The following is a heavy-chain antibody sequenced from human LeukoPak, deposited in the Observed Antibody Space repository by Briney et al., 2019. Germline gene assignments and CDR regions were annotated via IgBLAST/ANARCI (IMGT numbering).Heavy chain of an antibody. J-gene: IGHJ6*02. V-gene: IGHV1-18*01. Sequence: WASVKVSCTASGYTFTSYGISWVRQAPGQGLEWMGCINTYNGNTHYAQKLQGRVTMTTDTATSTAYMELRSLRSDDTAAYYCARDAPGLAYYYGLDVWGQGTTVTVSS. CDR2: INTYNGNT. D-gene: IGHD3-10*01. CDR3: ARDAPGLAYYYGLDV. CDR1: GYTFTSYG.